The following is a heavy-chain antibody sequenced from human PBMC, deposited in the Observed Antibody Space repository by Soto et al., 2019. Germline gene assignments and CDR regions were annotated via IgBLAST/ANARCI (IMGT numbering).Heavy chain of an antibody. CDR3: ARDLSYYYDSSGYPPSH. CDR1: GFPFGDFG. V-gene: IGHV3-30*03. D-gene: IGHD3-22*01. CDR2: ISHDGSDK. J-gene: IGHJ4*02. Sequence: GGSLRLSCAASGFPFGDFGMHWLRQAPGKGLEWVAVISHDGSDKFYADSVKARFTISRDNSKNTLYLQMSGLRAEDTAVYYCARDLSYYYDSSGYPPSHWGQGTLVTVSS.